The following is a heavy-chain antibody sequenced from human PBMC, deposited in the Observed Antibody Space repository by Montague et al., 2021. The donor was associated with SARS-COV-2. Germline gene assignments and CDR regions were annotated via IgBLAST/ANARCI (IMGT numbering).Heavy chain of an antibody. CDR1: GGSISSYY. D-gene: IGHD2-15*01. Sequence: SETLSLTCTVSGGSISSYYWSWIRQPPGKGLEWIGYIYYSGNTNYNPSLKSRVTISVDTSKNQFSLKLSTVTAADTAVYYCARVPFVGRPFMCYYYGMDVWGQGTTVTVSS. CDR3: ARVPFVGRPFMCYYYGMDV. CDR2: IYYSGNT. V-gene: IGHV4-59*01. J-gene: IGHJ6*02.